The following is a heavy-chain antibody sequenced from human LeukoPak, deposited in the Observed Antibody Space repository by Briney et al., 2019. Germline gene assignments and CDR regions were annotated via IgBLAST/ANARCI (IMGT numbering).Heavy chain of an antibody. CDR2: IYPSGST. CDR3: ARLGGTNWYNRFDP. D-gene: IGHD1-1*01. J-gene: IGHJ5*02. V-gene: IGHV4-4*07. CDR1: GASISSDY. Sequence: SETLSLTCTLAGASISSDYWSWIRQPAGKGLEWIGRIYPSGSTNFSPSLKSRVTMSIDTSKKQFSLKLSSVTAADTAVYYCARLGGTNWYNRFDPWGQGTLVTVSS.